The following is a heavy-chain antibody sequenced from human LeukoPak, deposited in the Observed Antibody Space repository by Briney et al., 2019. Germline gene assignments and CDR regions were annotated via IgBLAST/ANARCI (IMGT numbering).Heavy chain of an antibody. Sequence: SGGSLRLSCAASGFTFSSYAMHWVRQAPGKGLEWVAVISYDGSNKYYADSVKGRFTISRDNSKNTLYLQMNSLRAEDTAVYYCARAKYQLQQKVYGMDVRGQGTTVTVSS. CDR2: ISYDGSNK. D-gene: IGHD2-2*01. CDR3: ARAKYQLQQKVYGMDV. J-gene: IGHJ6*02. V-gene: IGHV3-30-3*01. CDR1: GFTFSSYA.